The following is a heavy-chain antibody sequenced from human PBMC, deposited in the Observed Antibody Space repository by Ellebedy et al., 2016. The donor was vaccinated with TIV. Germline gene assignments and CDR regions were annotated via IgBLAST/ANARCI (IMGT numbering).Heavy chain of an antibody. CDR3: ARDKSSGGNFYWSFDL. D-gene: IGHD4-23*01. CDR2: IKQDGSEK. Sequence: PGGSLRLSCAASGFTFSSYWMSRVRQAPGKGLEWVANIKQDGSEKNYVDSVKGRVTISRDNAKNSLYLQMNSLRAEDTAVYYCARDKSSGGNFYWSFDLWGRGTLVTVSS. J-gene: IGHJ2*01. V-gene: IGHV3-7*01. CDR1: GFTFSSYW.